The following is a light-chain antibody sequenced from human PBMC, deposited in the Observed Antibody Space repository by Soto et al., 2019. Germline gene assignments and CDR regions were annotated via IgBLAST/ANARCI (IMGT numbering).Light chain of an antibody. CDR3: TSFSSSTSLYV. CDR2: QVT. V-gene: IGLV2-14*01. J-gene: IGLJ1*01. Sequence: QSALTQPASVSGSLGQSITISCTGTTRDIAGYNYISWYQQLPGKAPKLMIYQVTIRPSGISNRFSGPKSGNTASLTISGLQAEDEADYYCTSFSSSTSLYVFGTGTKLTVL. CDR1: TRDIAGYNY.